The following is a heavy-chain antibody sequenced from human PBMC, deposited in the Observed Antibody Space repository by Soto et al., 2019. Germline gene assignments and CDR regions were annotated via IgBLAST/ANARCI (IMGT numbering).Heavy chain of an antibody. CDR3: ASVVLMVYAIVPDAFDI. Sequence: QVQLVQSGAEVKKPGASVKVSCKASGYTFTSYGISWVRQAPGQGLEWMGWISAYNGNTNYAQKLQGRVTMTTDTSTSTAYMELRSLRSDDTAVYYCASVVLMVYAIVPDAFDIWGQGTMVTVSS. D-gene: IGHD2-8*01. J-gene: IGHJ3*02. V-gene: IGHV1-18*04. CDR2: ISAYNGNT. CDR1: GYTFTSYG.